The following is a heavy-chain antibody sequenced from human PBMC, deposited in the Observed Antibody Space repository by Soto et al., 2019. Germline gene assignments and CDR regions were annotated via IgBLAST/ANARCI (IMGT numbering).Heavy chain of an antibody. CDR1: GGSLSGYY. D-gene: IGHD5-12*01. Sequence: QVQLQQWGAGLLKPSETLSLNCAVTGGSLSGYYWSWIRQPPGKGLEWIGEVKDGGHTNYSPSLRGRLTISSDTSNNQFSLRLTSVTAADTGVYYCARGQEGVVATHWDQGSLVTVSS. CDR3: ARGQEGVVATH. J-gene: IGHJ4*02. V-gene: IGHV4-34*01. CDR2: VKDGGHT.